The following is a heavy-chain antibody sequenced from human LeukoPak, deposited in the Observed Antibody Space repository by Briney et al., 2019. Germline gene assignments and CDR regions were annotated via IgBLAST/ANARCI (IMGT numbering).Heavy chain of an antibody. CDR2: IIPIFGTA. CDR1: GGTFSSYA. D-gene: IGHD1-7*01. V-gene: IGHV1-69*05. Sequence: SVKVSCKASGGTFSSYAISWVRQAPGQGLEWMGGIIPIFGTANYAQKFQGRVTITTDEFTSTAYMELSSLRSEDTAVYYCASPVGGYNWNSFDYWGQGTLVTVSS. CDR3: ASPVGGYNWNSFDY. J-gene: IGHJ4*02.